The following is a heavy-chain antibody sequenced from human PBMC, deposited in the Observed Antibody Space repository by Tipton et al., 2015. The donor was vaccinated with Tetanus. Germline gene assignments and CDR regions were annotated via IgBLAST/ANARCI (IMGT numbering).Heavy chain of an antibody. CDR3: ARDRGDYIYYGMDV. CDR2: IDPNSGGT. CDR1: GYTFTGYY. D-gene: IGHD3-22*01. Sequence: QLVQSGAEVKKPGASVKVSCKASGYTFTGYYMYWVRQAPGQGLEWMGWIDPNSGGTMYAQKFQGRVTMTRDTSISTAYMELSRLSSDDTAVYYCARDRGDYIYYGMDVRGPGTTVTVSS. J-gene: IGHJ6*02. V-gene: IGHV1-2*02.